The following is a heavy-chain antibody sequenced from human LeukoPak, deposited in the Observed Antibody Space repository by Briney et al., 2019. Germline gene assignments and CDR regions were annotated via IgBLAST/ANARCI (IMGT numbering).Heavy chain of an antibody. D-gene: IGHD3-10*01. CDR2: IWYDGSNK. Sequence: PGRSLRLFCAASGFTFSSYGMHWVRQAPGNGLEWVAVIWYDGSNKYYADSVKGRFTISRDNSKNTLYLQMNSPRAEDTAVYYCARDRYGSGSYGYYFDYWGQGTLVTVSS. CDR1: GFTFSSYG. J-gene: IGHJ4*02. CDR3: ARDRYGSGSYGYYFDY. V-gene: IGHV3-33*01.